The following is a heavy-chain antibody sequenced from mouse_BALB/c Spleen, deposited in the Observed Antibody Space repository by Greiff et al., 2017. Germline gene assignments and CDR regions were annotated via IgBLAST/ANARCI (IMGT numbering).Heavy chain of an antibody. CDR2: IYPGNSDT. J-gene: IGHJ1*01. CDR3: TLTGTSWYFDV. CDR1: GYSFTSYW. Sequence: EVQLQQSGTVLARPGASVKMSCKASGYSFTSYWMHWVKQRPGQGLEWIGAIYPGNSDTSYNQKFKGKAKLTAVTSASTAYMELSSLTNEDSAVYYCTLTGTSWYFDVWGAGTMVTVSS. V-gene: IGHV1-5*01. D-gene: IGHD4-1*01.